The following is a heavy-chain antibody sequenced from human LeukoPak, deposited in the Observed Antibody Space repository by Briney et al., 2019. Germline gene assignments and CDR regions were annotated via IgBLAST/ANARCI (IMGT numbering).Heavy chain of an antibody. CDR3: ASGSWSRRFAP. Sequence: SETLSLTYTVSGGSISRYYWNWIRQPPGKGLESIGYISYSGNTNYNPSLKSRVTISADTSKNQFSLMLSSVTAADTAVYYCASGSWSRRFAPWGQGTLVTVSS. D-gene: IGHD3-10*01. J-gene: IGHJ5*02. V-gene: IGHV4-59*12. CDR1: GGSISRYY. CDR2: ISYSGNT.